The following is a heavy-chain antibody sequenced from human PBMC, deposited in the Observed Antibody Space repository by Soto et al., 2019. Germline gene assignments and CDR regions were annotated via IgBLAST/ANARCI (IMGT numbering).Heavy chain of an antibody. CDR3: ARPHGYCISTSCPFNWFDP. CDR2: IIPIFGTA. J-gene: IGHJ5*02. CDR1: GGTFSSYA. D-gene: IGHD2-2*01. V-gene: IGHV1-69*12. Sequence: QVQLVQSVAEVKKPGSSVKVSCKASGGTFSSYAISWVRQAPGQGLEWMGGIIPIFGTANYAQKFQGRVTITADESTSTAYMELSSLRSEDTAVYYCARPHGYCISTSCPFNWFDPWGQGTLVTVSS.